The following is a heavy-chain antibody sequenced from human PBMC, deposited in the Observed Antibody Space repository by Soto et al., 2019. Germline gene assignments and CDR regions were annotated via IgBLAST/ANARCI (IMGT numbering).Heavy chain of an antibody. Sequence: SETLSLTCSVSGDSISNLDYFWAWIRQPPGQALEYIGYIYKSATTYYNPSFESRVAISVDTSKSQFSLNVTSVAAADTAVYFCARGRYCLTGRCFPNWFDSWGQGALVTVSS. D-gene: IGHD7-27*01. V-gene: IGHV4-30-4*01. CDR1: GDSISNLDYF. J-gene: IGHJ5*01. CDR3: ARGRYCLTGRCFPNWFDS. CDR2: IYKSATT.